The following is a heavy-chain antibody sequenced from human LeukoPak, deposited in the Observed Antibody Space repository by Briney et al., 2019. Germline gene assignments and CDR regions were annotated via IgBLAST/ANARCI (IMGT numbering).Heavy chain of an antibody. Sequence: LPGGSLRLSCAASGFTFSSYEMNWVRQAPGKGLEWVSYISSSGSTIYYADSVKGRFTISRDNAKNSLYLQMKSLRAEDTAVYYCARGSRFGVVGRDAFDIWGQGTMVTVSS. CDR2: ISSSGSTI. CDR1: GFTFSSYE. D-gene: IGHD3-3*01. CDR3: ARGSRFGVVGRDAFDI. J-gene: IGHJ3*02. V-gene: IGHV3-48*03.